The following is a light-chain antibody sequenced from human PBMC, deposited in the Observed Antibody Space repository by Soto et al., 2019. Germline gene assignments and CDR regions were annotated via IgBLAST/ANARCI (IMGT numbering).Light chain of an antibody. Sequence: EIVLTQSPATLSLSPGESATLSCRASQSVGTYFAWYQQKPGQTPRLVIYTASNRATGITARFSGSGSGTDFTLTISRQKAEDFGVYYCQQSSDWRYTFGQGTKLDIK. CDR1: QSVGTY. V-gene: IGKV3-11*01. CDR2: TAS. CDR3: QQSSDWRYT. J-gene: IGKJ2*01.